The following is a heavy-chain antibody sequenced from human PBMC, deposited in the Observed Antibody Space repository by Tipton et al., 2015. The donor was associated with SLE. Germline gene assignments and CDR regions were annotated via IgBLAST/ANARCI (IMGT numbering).Heavy chain of an antibody. D-gene: IGHD3-10*01. V-gene: IGHV3-7*03. CDR3: AKEDHYGSGTYRDAFDI. J-gene: IGHJ3*02. Sequence: SLRLSCEASGFTFSSYWMTWVRQAPGKGLEWLANIKQGGAASEKYYVDSLKGRFTISRDNVKNALYLEMNSLRAEDTALYYCAKEDHYGSGTYRDAFDIWGQGTMVTVSS. CDR2: IKQGGAASEK. CDR1: GFTFSSYW.